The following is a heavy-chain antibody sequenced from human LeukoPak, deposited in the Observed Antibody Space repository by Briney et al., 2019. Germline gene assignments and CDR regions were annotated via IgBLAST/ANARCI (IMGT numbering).Heavy chain of an antibody. D-gene: IGHD6-13*01. Sequence: ASVKVSCKASGYTFTGYYMHWVRQAPGQGLEWMGWFNPNSGGTNYAQKFQGRVTMTRDTSISTAYMELSSLRSEDTAVYYCARTIAAAGPGSGYFDYWGQGTLVTVSP. CDR2: FNPNSGGT. V-gene: IGHV1-2*02. CDR3: ARTIAAAGPGSGYFDY. J-gene: IGHJ4*02. CDR1: GYTFTGYY.